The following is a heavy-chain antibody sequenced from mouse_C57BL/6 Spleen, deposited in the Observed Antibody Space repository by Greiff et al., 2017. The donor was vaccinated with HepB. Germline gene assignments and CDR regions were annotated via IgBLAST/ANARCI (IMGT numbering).Heavy chain of an antibody. CDR3: TGDTTVVALDY. V-gene: IGHV6-3*01. Sequence: EVQRVESGGGLVQPGGSLKLSCVASGFTFSNYWMNWVRQSPEKGLEWVAQIRLKSDNYATHYAESVKGRFTISRDDSKSSVYLQMNNLRAEDTGIYYCTGDTTVVALDYWGQGTTLTVSS. J-gene: IGHJ2*01. D-gene: IGHD1-1*01. CDR2: IRLKSDNYAT. CDR1: GFTFSNYW.